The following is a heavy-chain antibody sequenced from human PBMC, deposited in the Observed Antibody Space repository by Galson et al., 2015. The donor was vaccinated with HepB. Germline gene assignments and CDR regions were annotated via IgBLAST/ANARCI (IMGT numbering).Heavy chain of an antibody. CDR3: ARQCDASGYYAY. CDR2: IIPIFASA. CDR1: GGTFSSKT. D-gene: IGHD3-22*01. Sequence: SVKVSCKASGGTFSSKTISWVRQAPGQGLEWMGGIIPIFASANYAQKFQGRVTITADGSTRTTYMELSSLRSEDTAVYYCARQCDASGYYAYWGQGTLVTVSS. J-gene: IGHJ4*02. V-gene: IGHV1-69*13.